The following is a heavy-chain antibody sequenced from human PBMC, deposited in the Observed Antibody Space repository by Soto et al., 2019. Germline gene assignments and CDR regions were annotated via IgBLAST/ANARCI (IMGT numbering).Heavy chain of an antibody. Sequence: SETLSLTCTVSGGSMSSYYWTWLRQSPGRGLEWIGYISYSGSTYYNPSLKSRVTISADTSKNQFSLRMNSMIAADTAVYYCARADPDTSVGYWGQGTLVTVSS. CDR1: GGSMSSYY. V-gene: IGHV4-59*01. J-gene: IGHJ4*02. CDR2: ISYSGST. D-gene: IGHD2-15*01. CDR3: ARADPDTSVGY.